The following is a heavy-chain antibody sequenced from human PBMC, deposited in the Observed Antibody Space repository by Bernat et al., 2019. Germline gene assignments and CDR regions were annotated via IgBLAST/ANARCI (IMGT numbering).Heavy chain of an antibody. J-gene: IGHJ5*02. CDR1: GGTFSSYA. CDR3: ARHIKSRLLFRFRAWFDP. CDR2: IIPIFGTA. V-gene: IGHV1-69*06. D-gene: IGHD3-3*01. Sequence: QVQLVQSGAEVKKPGSSVKVSCKASGGTFSSYAISWVRQAPGQGLEWMGGIIPIFGTANYAQKFQGRVTITADKSTSTAYMELSSLRSEDTAVYYCARHIKSRLLFRFRAWFDPWGQGTLVTVSS.